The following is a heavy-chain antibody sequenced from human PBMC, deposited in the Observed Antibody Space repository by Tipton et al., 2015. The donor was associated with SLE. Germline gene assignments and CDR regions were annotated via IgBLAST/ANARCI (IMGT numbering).Heavy chain of an antibody. Sequence: TLSLTCTVSGGSISRYYWSWIRQPPGKGLEWIGYIYTSGGINYNPSLKSRVTISADTSKNQFSLKLTSVTAADTAVYFCARVWLNNAFDIWGQGTRVTVSS. CDR1: GGSISRYY. J-gene: IGHJ3*02. D-gene: IGHD2/OR15-2a*01. V-gene: IGHV4-4*08. CDR3: ARVWLNNAFDI. CDR2: IYTSGGI.